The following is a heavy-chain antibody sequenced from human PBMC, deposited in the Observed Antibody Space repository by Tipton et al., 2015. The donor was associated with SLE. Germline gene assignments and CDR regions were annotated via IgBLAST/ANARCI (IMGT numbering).Heavy chain of an antibody. CDR2: FYPGGTT. V-gene: IGHV4-4*07. Sequence: TLSLTCTVSGDSISNYYWSWIRQSAGKGLEWMGRFYPGGTTSYNPSFKSRVTMSADTSKNQFSLQLSSVTAADTAVYFCAKVGYAYGLGEFDYWGQGTLVTVSS. D-gene: IGHD3-10*01. J-gene: IGHJ4*02. CDR3: AKVGYAYGLGEFDY. CDR1: GDSISNYY.